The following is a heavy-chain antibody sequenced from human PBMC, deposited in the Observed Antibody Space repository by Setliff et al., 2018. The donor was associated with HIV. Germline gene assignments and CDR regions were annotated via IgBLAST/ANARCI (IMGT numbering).Heavy chain of an antibody. D-gene: IGHD3-10*01. J-gene: IGHJ3*02. CDR3: ARRHGSGSLDAFDI. CDR1: GGSFSGYY. V-gene: IGHV4-34*01. CDR2: INHSGST. Sequence: ETLSLTCAVYGGSFSGYYWSWIRQPPGKGLEWIGEINHSGSTNYNPSLKSRVTISVDTSKNQFSLKLSSVTAADTAVYYCARRHGSGSLDAFDIWGQGTMVTVS.